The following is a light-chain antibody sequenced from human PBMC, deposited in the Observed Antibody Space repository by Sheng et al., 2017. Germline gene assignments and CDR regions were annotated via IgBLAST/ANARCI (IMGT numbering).Light chain of an antibody. CDR2: KAF. CDR3: QQYDSFPYT. CDR1: HSISTW. Sequence: DIQMTQSPSTLSASVGDRVTITCRASHSISTWLAWYQQKPGKAPKVMIYKAFTLETGVPPRFSGSGSGTEFTLTISSLQPEDFATYYCQQYDSFPYTFGQGTKLDIK. J-gene: IGKJ2*01. V-gene: IGKV1-5*03.